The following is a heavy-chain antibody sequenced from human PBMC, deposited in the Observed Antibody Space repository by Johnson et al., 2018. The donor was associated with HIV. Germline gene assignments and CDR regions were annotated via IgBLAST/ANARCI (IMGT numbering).Heavy chain of an antibody. D-gene: IGHD6-19*01. J-gene: IGHJ3*02. V-gene: IGHV3-11*04. CDR1: GFTFSDYY. CDR3: ARGLAVAGTENAFDI. Sequence: QMQLVESGGGVVQPGRSLRLSCAASGFTFSDYYMSWIRLAPGKGLEWVSYISSSGSTIYYADSVKGRFTISRDNSKNTLNLQMNSLTAEDTAVYYCARGLAVAGTENAFDIWGQGTMVTVSS. CDR2: ISSSGSTI.